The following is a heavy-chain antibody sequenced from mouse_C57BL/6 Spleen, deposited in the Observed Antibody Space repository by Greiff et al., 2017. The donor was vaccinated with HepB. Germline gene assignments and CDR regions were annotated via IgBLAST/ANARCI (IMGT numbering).Heavy chain of an antibody. CDR3: ARRGDSSGPFCYAMDY. CDR2: IYPRSGNT. V-gene: IGHV1-81*01. J-gene: IGHJ4*01. CDR1: GYTFTSYG. D-gene: IGHD3-2*02. Sequence: QVQLQQSGAELARPGASVKLSCKASGYTFTSYGISWVKQRTGQGLEWIGEIYPRSGNTYYNEKFKGKATLTADKSSSTAYMELRSLTSEDSAVYFCARRGDSSGPFCYAMDYWGQGTSVTVSS.